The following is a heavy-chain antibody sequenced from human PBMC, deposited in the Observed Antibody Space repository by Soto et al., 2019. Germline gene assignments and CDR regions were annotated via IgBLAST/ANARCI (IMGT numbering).Heavy chain of an antibody. CDR1: GFTFSGSA. D-gene: IGHD6-19*01. CDR2: IRSKANSYAT. Sequence: PGGSLRLSCAASGFTFSGSAMHWVRQASGKGLEWVGRIRSKANSYATAYAASVKGRFTISRDDSKNTAYLQMNSLKTEDTAVYYCTPGGDPFSDIAVQTLADGMDVWGQGTTVTVSS. CDR3: TPGGDPFSDIAVQTLADGMDV. J-gene: IGHJ6*02. V-gene: IGHV3-73*01.